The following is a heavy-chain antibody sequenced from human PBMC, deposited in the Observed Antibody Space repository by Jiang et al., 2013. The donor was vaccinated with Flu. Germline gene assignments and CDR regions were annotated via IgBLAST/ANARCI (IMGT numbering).Heavy chain of an antibody. D-gene: IGHD3-22*01. CDR2: IYYSGST. V-gene: IGHV4-31*03. CDR1: GGSISSGGYY. Sequence: SLTCTVSGGSISSGGYYWSWIRQHPGKGLEWIGYIYYSGSTYYNPSLKSRVTISVDTSKNQFSLKLSSVTAADTAVYYCARDSYYDSSGYFHYFDYWGQGTLVTVSS. J-gene: IGHJ4*02. CDR3: ARDSYYDSSGYFHYFDY.